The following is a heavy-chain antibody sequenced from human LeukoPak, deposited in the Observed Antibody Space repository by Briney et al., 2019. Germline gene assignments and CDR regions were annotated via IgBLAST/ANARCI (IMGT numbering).Heavy chain of an antibody. Sequence: GGSLRLSCAASGSSFSNYPMQWVRQAPGKGLEWVATISYDGSSRYSAASVKGRFTISRDNSKNTLSLQMNSLRVEDTAVYYCASPPGRPNGDWGQGTLVTVSS. D-gene: IGHD7-27*01. CDR1: GSSFSNYP. CDR3: ASPPGRPNGD. CDR2: ISYDGSSR. J-gene: IGHJ4*02. V-gene: IGHV3-30*04.